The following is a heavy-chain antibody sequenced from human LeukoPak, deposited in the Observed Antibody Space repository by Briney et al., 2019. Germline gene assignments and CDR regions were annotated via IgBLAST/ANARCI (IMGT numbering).Heavy chain of an antibody. CDR3: ARRAGGYSHPYDY. V-gene: IGHV3-53*01. CDR2: IYSGGTT. J-gene: IGHJ4*02. D-gene: IGHD4-23*01. CDR1: GFTVSGNY. Sequence: GGSLRLSCAVSGFTVSGNYMSWVRHAPGKGLEWVSLIYSGGTTYYADSVKGRFTISRDNSKNTLYLQMNSLRAEDTAVYYCARRAGGYSHPYDYWGQGILVTVSS.